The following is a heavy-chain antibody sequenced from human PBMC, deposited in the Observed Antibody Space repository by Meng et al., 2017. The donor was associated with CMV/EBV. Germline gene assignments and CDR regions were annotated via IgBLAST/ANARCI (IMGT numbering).Heavy chain of an antibody. CDR3: ARDRRLDTAMAAYNWFDP. V-gene: IGHV4-39*07. J-gene: IGHJ5*02. D-gene: IGHD5-18*01. Sequence: ESLKISCTVSGGSISSSSYYWGWIRQPPGKGLEWIGSIYYSGSTYYNPSLKSRVTISVDTSKNQFSLKLSSVTAADTAVYYCARDRRLDTAMAAYNWFDPWGQGTLVTVSS. CDR2: IYYSGST. CDR1: GGSISSSSYY.